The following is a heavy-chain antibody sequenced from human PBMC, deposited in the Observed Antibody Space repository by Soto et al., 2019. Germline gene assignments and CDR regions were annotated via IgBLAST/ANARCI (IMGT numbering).Heavy chain of an antibody. D-gene: IGHD3-9*01. CDR1: GFTFSGSA. J-gene: IGHJ2*01. Sequence: EVQLVESGGGLVQPGGSLKLSCAASGFTFSGSAMHWVRQASGKGLEWVGRIRNKANSYATAYAASAKGRFTISRDDSKNTAYLQMNSLKTEDTAVYYCTRFDGDKMAYFDLWGRGTLVTVSS. CDR3: TRFDGDKMAYFDL. CDR2: IRNKANSYAT. V-gene: IGHV3-73*02.